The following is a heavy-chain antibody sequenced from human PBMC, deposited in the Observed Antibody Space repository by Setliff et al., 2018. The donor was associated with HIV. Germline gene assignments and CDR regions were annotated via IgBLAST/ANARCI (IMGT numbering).Heavy chain of an antibody. D-gene: IGHD3-10*01. Sequence: ASVEGPCKASGYTFTGYYIHWVRQAPGQGLEWMGWINPNSGGTKYAQKFQGRVTMTRDTSISTASMELSRLRSDDTAVYYCARAEFGRSPFEDFWGQGTLVTVSS. CDR1: GYTFTGYY. CDR3: ARAEFGRSPFEDF. J-gene: IGHJ1*01. V-gene: IGHV1-2*02. CDR2: INPNSGGT.